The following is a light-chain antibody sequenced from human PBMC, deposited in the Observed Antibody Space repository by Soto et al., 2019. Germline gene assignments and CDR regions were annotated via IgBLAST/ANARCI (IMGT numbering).Light chain of an antibody. CDR1: QSVRSW. CDR2: DAS. J-gene: IGKJ1*01. V-gene: IGKV1-5*01. Sequence: DIKTNHSPSTLSAYVGDRGTISCRARQSVRSWLSWYQQKPLKATKVLIFDASSLESGVPSRFSGSGSATEFTLTISSLQPDDFATYYCQQYSTYPWTFGHGTNVDIK. CDR3: QQYSTYPWT.